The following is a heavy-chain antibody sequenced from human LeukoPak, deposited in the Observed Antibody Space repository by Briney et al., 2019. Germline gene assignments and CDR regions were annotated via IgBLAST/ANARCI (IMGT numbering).Heavy chain of an antibody. CDR2: IGSGGADR. J-gene: IGHJ4*02. CDR1: GFTFSSYA. Sequence: GSLRLSCAASGFTFSSYAMSWVRQAPGKGLEYVSAIGSGGADRYYADSVKGRFTISRDNSKNTLYLQMNSLRAEDTALYYCAKEVGSRLPFDYWDQGTLVTVSS. D-gene: IGHD4-11*01. V-gene: IGHV3-23*01. CDR3: AKEVGSRLPFDY.